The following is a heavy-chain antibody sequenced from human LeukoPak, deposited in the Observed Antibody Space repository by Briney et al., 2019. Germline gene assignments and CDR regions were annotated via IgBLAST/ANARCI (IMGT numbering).Heavy chain of an antibody. J-gene: IGHJ4*02. CDR3: AKGSDYDIDY. CDR2: IRYDGTNK. CDR1: GFTFSSYW. V-gene: IGHV3-30*02. Sequence: GGSLRLSCAASGFTFSSYWMHWVRQAPGKGLEWVAFIRYDGTNKYYADSVKGRFTISRDNSKNSLYLQMNSLGAEDTAVYYCAKGSDYDIDYWGQGTLVTVSS. D-gene: IGHD4-17*01.